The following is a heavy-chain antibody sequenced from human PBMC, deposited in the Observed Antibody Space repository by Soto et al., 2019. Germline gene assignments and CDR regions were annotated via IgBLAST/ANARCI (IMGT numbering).Heavy chain of an antibody. V-gene: IGHV3-48*02. CDR2: SSPRGDTI. CDR1: GFSPANYP. D-gene: IGHD6-19*01. CDR3: AKGPHTNVGWPYYFES. J-gene: IGHJ4*02. Sequence: GSLRLSCVASGFSPANYPMNWVRQTPGKGLEWISYSSPRGDTIYYADSVEGRFTISRDNARNSLSLHMSSLRDEDSALYYCAKGPHTNVGWPYYFESWGQGVPVTVSS.